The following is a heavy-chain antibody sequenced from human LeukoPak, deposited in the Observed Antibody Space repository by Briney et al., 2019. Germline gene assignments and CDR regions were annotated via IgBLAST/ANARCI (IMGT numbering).Heavy chain of an antibody. CDR1: GFTFSSYA. CDR3: ARADLGSCSGGSCYGHY. V-gene: IGHV3-30-3*01. Sequence: GGSLRLSCAASGFTFSSYAIHWDRQAPGKGLEWVAVISYDGSNKYYVDSVKGRFTISRDNSKNTLYLQVNNLRAEDTAVYYCARADLGSCSGGSCYGHYWGQGTLVTVSS. J-gene: IGHJ4*02. D-gene: IGHD2-15*01. CDR2: ISYDGSNK.